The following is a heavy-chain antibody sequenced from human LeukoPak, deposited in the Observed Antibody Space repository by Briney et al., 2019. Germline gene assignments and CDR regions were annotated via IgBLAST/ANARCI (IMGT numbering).Heavy chain of an antibody. D-gene: IGHD3-9*01. Sequence: SETLSLTCAVYGGSFSGYYWSWIRQPPGKGLEWIGEINHSGSTNYNPSLKSRVTISVDTSKNQFSLKLSSVTAADTAVYYCARHVNPLRYFDWLLFDYWGQGTLVTVSS. CDR2: INHSGST. CDR1: GGSFSGYY. V-gene: IGHV4-34*01. J-gene: IGHJ4*02. CDR3: ARHVNPLRYFDWLLFDY.